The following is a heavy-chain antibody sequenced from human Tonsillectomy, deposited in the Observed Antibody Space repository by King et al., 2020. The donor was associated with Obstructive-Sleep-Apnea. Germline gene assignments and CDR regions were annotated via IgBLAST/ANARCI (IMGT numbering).Heavy chain of an antibody. Sequence: VQLQESGPGLVKPSETLSLTCTVSGGSISSYYWSWIRQPPGKGLEWIGYIYYSGSTNYNPSLKSRVTISVDTSKNQFSLKLSSVTAADTAVYYCARLGEDSSWYRGRWFDPWGQGTLVTVSS. V-gene: IGHV4-59*08. CDR2: IYYSGST. CDR3: ARLGEDSSWYRGRWFDP. J-gene: IGHJ5*02. D-gene: IGHD6-13*01. CDR1: GGSISSYY.